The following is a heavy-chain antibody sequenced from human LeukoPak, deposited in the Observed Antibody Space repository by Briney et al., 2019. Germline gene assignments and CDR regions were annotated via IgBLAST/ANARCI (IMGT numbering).Heavy chain of an antibody. CDR1: GFTFSSYG. CDR2: ISYDGSNK. D-gene: IGHD2-8*01. CDR3: AKAAIVLMVYAPGFDY. V-gene: IGHV3-30*18. J-gene: IGHJ4*02. Sequence: GRPLRLSCAASGFTFSSYGMHWVRQAPGKGLEWVAVISYDGSNKYYADSVKGRFTISRDNSKNTLYLQMNSLRAEDTAVYYCAKAAIVLMVYAPGFDYWGQGTLVTVSS.